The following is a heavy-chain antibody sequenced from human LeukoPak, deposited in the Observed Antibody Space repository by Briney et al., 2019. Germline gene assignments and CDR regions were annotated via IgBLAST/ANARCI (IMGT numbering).Heavy chain of an antibody. V-gene: IGHV1-69*06. D-gene: IGHD3-10*01. CDR1: GGTFSSYA. Sequence: GASVKVSCKASGGTFSSYAISWVRQAPGQGLEWMGGIIPIFGTANYAQKFQGRVTITADKSTSTAYMELSSLRSEDTAVYYCARALLSGVRGVQGYYYYYYMDVWGKGTTVTVSS. CDR2: IIPIFGTA. CDR3: ARALLSGVRGVQGYYYYYYMDV. J-gene: IGHJ6*03.